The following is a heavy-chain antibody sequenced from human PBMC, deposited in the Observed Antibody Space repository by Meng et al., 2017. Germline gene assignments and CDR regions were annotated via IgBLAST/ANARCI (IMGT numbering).Heavy chain of an antibody. D-gene: IGHD6-19*01. J-gene: IGHJ4*02. CDR3: ASGSQWLFPY. CDR2: ISYDGSNK. V-gene: IGHV3-30*01. CDR1: GFTFSSYA. Sequence: ESGGGLVQPGRSLRLSCAASGFTFSSYAMHWVRQAPGKGLEWVAVISYDGSNKYYADSVKGRFTISRDNSKNTLYLQMNSLRAEDTAVYYCASGSQWLFPYWGQGTLVTVSS.